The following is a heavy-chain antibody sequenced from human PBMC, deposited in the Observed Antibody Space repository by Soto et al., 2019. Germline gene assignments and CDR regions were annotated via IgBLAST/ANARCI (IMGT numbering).Heavy chain of an antibody. CDR3: ARFSGYYSFQN. V-gene: IGHV1-2*02. D-gene: IGHD3-22*01. Sequence: ASVKVSCKASGYTFTAYYMHWVRQAPGQGLEWMGWINPNSGDTNYAQNFQGRVTMTRDTSISTAYMEVSRLTSDDTAVYYCARFSGYYSFQNWGQGTLVTVSS. CDR1: GYTFTAYY. J-gene: IGHJ4*02. CDR2: INPNSGDT.